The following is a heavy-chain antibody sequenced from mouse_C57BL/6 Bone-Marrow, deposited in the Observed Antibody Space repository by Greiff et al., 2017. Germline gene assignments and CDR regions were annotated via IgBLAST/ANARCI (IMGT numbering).Heavy chain of an antibody. V-gene: IGHV5-2*01. Sequence: DVMLVESGGGLVQPGESLKLSCESNEYEFPSHDMSWVRKTPEKRLELVAAINSDGGSTYYPDTMERRFIISRDNTKKTLYLQMSSLRSEDTALYYCARHCDYYGSSYVDWYCDVWGAGTTVTVSS. CDR2: INSDGGST. CDR1: EYEFPSHD. J-gene: IGHJ1*01. CDR3: ARHCDYYGSSYVDWYCDV. D-gene: IGHD1-1*01.